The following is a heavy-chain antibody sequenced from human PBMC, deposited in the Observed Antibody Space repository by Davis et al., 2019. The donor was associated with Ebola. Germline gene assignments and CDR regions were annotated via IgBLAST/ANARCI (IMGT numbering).Heavy chain of an antibody. CDR3: ARGPPRLGFDF. CDR2: MYYLGNT. Sequence: PSETLSLTCNVSGSSITSHFWNWIRQRPGKGLDWIGNMYYLGNTNYNSSLKSRLDMSIDASKNQFSLKLSAVTTADTAIYFCARGPPRLGFDFWGQGALVTVSS. J-gene: IGHJ4*02. D-gene: IGHD3-9*01. CDR1: GSSITSHF. V-gene: IGHV4-59*11.